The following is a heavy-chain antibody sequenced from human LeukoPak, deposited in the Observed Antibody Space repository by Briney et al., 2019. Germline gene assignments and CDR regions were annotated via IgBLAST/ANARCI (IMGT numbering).Heavy chain of an antibody. J-gene: IGHJ4*02. V-gene: IGHV3-23*01. CDR3: AKDKNYYDTSWYFDY. D-gene: IGHD3-22*01. Sequence: GGSLRLSCAASEFTFSSYAMSWVRQAPGKGLEWVSRISGSGDSTYFADSVKGRLTISRDNSKNTLYLQMNSLRAGDTAVYYCAKDKNYYDTSWYFDYWGQGTLVTVSS. CDR1: EFTFSSYA. CDR2: ISGSGDST.